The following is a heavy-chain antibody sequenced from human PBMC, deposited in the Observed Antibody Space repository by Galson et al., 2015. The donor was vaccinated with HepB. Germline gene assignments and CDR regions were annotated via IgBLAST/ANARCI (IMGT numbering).Heavy chain of an antibody. CDR3: ARVYSSGWNPGVGYFDY. Sequence: SVKVSCKASGYTFTSYNMHWVRQAPGQRLEWMGWINTGNGNTKYSQNFRGRVTMNRDTPTTTVYLELRSLRSDDTAVYYCARVYSSGWNPGVGYFDYWGQGTLVTVSS. J-gene: IGHJ4*02. CDR1: GYTFTSYN. V-gene: IGHV1-3*04. D-gene: IGHD6-19*01. CDR2: INTGNGNT.